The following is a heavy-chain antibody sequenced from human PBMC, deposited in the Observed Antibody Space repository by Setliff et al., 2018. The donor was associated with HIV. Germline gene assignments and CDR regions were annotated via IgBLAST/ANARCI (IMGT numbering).Heavy chain of an antibody. CDR3: AILGSGWSDSYYYAMDI. J-gene: IGHJ6*02. Sequence: ASVKVSCKASGYTFTTYGICWVRQAPGHGPEWMGWISPNFGNTNYAQNILCRVTMTIDTYKSRAYMELRSLRSDDTAMYFCAILGSGWSDSYYYAMDIWGQGTTVTVSS. D-gene: IGHD6-19*01. CDR1: GYTFTTYG. V-gene: IGHV1-18*01. CDR2: ISPNFGNT.